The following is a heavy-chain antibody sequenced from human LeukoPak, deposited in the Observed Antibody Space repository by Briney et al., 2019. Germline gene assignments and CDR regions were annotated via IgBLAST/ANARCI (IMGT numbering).Heavy chain of an antibody. D-gene: IGHD2-15*01. V-gene: IGHV5-51*01. Sequence: GGSLQISCKGSAYSSTSYQIGWGRQMPGTGLEWMGIIYPGDSDTRYSPSFQGQVTISADKSISTAYLQWSSLKASDTAYYYFASHHVVDGLYYWGQGTLVTVSS. CDR1: AYSSTSYQ. CDR3: ASHHVVDGLYY. CDR2: IYPGDSDT. J-gene: IGHJ4*02.